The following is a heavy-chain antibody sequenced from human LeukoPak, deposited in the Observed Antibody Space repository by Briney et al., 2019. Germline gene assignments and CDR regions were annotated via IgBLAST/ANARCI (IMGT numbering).Heavy chain of an antibody. J-gene: IGHJ6*02. CDR3: ARDAPQVSGMDV. V-gene: IGHV4-31*03. Sequence: SETLSLTCTVSGGSISSGGYYWSWIRQHPGKGLEWIGYIYYSGSTYYNPSLKSRVTISVGTSKNQFSLKLSSVTAADTAVYYCARDAPQVSGMDVWGQGTTVTVSS. CDR1: GGSISSGGYY. CDR2: IYYSGST.